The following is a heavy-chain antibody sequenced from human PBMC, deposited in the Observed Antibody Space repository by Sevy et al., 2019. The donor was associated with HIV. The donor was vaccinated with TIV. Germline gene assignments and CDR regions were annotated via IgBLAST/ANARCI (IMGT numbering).Heavy chain of an antibody. CDR2: VPHSGST. Sequence: SETLSLTCTVSGDSINTYSWRWVRQPPGKGLQWIGDVPHSGSTNYNPSLKSRVIISLDTSRNQFSLKVTSVNAADTAVYYCARLRWDVLDVPVATPGWYFDSWGQGTLVTVSS. CDR1: GDSINTYS. CDR3: ARLRWDVLDVPVATPGWYFDS. V-gene: IGHV4-59*08. J-gene: IGHJ4*02. D-gene: IGHD2-2*01.